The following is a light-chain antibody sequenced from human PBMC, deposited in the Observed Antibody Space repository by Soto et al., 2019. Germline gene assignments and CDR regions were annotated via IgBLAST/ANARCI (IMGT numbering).Light chain of an antibody. Sequence: QSALTQPASVSGSPGQSITISCTGTSSDVGGYNSVSWYQQHPGKVPKIMIYDVSIRPSGVPDRFSGSKSGTTATLTISGHQADDEAAYYCSSYTSITALVFGTGTKLTVL. V-gene: IGLV2-14*01. J-gene: IGLJ1*01. CDR3: SSYTSITALV. CDR2: DVS. CDR1: SSDVGGYNS.